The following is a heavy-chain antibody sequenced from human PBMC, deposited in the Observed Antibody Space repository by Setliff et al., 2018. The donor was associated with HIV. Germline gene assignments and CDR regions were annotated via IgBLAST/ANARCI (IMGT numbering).Heavy chain of an antibody. Sequence: PSETLSLTFTLSGGSISSGAYYWTWIRQHPGKGLEWIGYIYYSGSTYYNPSLKSRLTISLDTSSNQFSLRLSSVTAADTAVYYCTRDRSDFHYHGMDVWGQGTTVTVSS. CDR2: IYYSGST. J-gene: IGHJ6*02. V-gene: IGHV4-31*03. CDR1: GGSISSGAYY. CDR3: TRDRSDFHYHGMDV.